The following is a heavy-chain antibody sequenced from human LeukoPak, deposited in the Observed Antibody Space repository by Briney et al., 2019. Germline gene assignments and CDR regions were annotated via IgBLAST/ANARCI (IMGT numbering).Heavy chain of an antibody. V-gene: IGHV3-21*01. Sequence: GGSLRLSCAASGFTFSSYSMNWVRQAPGKGLEWVSSISSSSSYIYYADSVKGRFTISRDSAKNSLYLQMNSLRAEDTAVYYCARDGMTAAEFDYWGQGTLVTVSS. CDR3: ARDGMTAAEFDY. D-gene: IGHD1-26*01. J-gene: IGHJ4*02. CDR1: GFTFSSYS. CDR2: ISSSSSYI.